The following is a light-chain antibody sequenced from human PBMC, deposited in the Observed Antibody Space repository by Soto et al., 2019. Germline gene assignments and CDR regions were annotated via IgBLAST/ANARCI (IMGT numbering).Light chain of an antibody. CDR3: GSWDSSLSAYV. Sequence: QSVLTQPPSVSAAPGQKVTISCSGSSSNIGGNSVSWYQQLPGTAPKLLIYDDNKRPSGIPDRFSGSKSGTSATLGITGFQTGDEDDYYCGSWDSSLSAYVLGTGNKVTVL. CDR1: SSNIGGNS. CDR2: DDN. J-gene: IGLJ1*01. V-gene: IGLV1-51*01.